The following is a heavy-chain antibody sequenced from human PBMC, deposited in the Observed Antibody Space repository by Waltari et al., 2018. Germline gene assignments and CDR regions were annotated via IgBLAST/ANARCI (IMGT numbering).Heavy chain of an antibody. CDR2: IKQDGREK. J-gene: IGHJ6*02. V-gene: IGHV3-7*01. CDR1: GFTFSSYW. D-gene: IGHD2-2*01. Sequence: EVQLVESGGGLVQPGGSLRLSCAASGFTFSSYWMSWARQAPGTGLEWVANIKQDGREKSDGGSVKGRFTISRDNAKNSQYLQMNGLMAEDTAVYDCARPIVVAHMDVWGQGTTVTVSS. CDR3: ARPIVVAHMDV.